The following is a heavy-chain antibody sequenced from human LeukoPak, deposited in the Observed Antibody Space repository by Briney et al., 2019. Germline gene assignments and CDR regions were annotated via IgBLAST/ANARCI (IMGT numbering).Heavy chain of an antibody. J-gene: IGHJ4*02. D-gene: IGHD2-15*01. CDR2: IRYDGSNK. CDR3: AKVVAAMSYFDY. V-gene: IGHV3-30*02. CDR1: GFTFSSYG. Sequence: GGSLRLSCAASGFTFSSYGMHWVRQAPGKGLEWVAFIRYDGSNKYYADSVKGRFTISRDNSKNTLYLQMNSLRAEDTAVYYCAKVVAAMSYFDYWGQGTLVTVSS.